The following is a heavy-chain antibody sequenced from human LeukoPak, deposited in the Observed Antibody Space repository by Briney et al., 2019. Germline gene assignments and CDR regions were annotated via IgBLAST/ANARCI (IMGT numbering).Heavy chain of an antibody. CDR3: ANPAAAPGTWGYFHH. CDR1: GFTFSSYD. CDR2: IRYDGSNK. D-gene: IGHD6-13*01. V-gene: IGHV3-30*02. Sequence: QPGGSLRLSCAASGFTFSSYDMHWVRQAPGKGLEWVAFIRYDGSNKYYADSVKGRFTISRDNSKNTVYLQMNSLRVEDTAVYYCANPAAAPGTWGYFHHWGRGTLVTVSS. J-gene: IGHJ1*01.